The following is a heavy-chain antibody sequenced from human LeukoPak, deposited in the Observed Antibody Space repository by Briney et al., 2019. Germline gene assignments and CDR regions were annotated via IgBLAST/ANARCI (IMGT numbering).Heavy chain of an antibody. D-gene: IGHD3-3*01. J-gene: IGHJ4*02. CDR1: GYTLTELS. CDR2: ISAYNGNT. CDR3: ARGCITIFGVVTESFCY. Sequence: GASVKVSCKVSGYTLTELSMHWVRQAPGKGLEWMGWISAYNGNTNYAQKLQGRVTMTTDTSTSTAYMELRSLRSDDTAVYYCARGCITIFGVVTESFCYWGQGTLVTVSS. V-gene: IGHV1-18*01.